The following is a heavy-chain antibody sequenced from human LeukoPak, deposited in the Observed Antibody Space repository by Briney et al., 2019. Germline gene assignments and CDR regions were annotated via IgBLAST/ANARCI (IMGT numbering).Heavy chain of an antibody. D-gene: IGHD6-13*01. V-gene: IGHV3-48*01. CDR1: GFTFSSYS. CDR3: ARDLKNGAAAGTGM. Sequence: HTGGSLRLSCAASGFTFSSYSMNWVRQAPGKGLEWVSYISSSSSTIYYADSVKGRFTISRDNVKNSLYLQMNSLRAEDTAVYYCARDLKNGAAAGTGMWGQGTLVTVSS. CDR2: ISSSSSTI. J-gene: IGHJ4*02.